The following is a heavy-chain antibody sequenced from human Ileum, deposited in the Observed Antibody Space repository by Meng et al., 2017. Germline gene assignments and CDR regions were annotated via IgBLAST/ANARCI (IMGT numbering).Heavy chain of an antibody. D-gene: IGHD6-19*01. Sequence: QVRLQESGPGLVRPSETLSLTCTVSGGSVSSANSYWSWIRQTPGKGLEWIGYVYKTGNTNSNPSLRSRLTMSVDTSNSQFSLKLTSVTAADTAVYYCARGGGGGWPNWFDPWGQGTLVTVSS. CDR2: VYKTGNT. CDR1: GGSVSSANSY. J-gene: IGHJ5*02. V-gene: IGHV4-61*01. CDR3: ARGGGGGWPNWFDP.